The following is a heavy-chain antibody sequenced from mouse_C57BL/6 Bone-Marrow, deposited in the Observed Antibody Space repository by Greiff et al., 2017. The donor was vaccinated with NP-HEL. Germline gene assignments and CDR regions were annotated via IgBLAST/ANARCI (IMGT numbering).Heavy chain of an antibody. CDR2: INPGSGGT. V-gene: IGHV1-54*01. CDR1: GYAFTNYL. Sequence: VQLQQSGAELVRPGTSVKVSCKASGYAFTNYLIEWVKQRPGQGLEWIGVINPGSGGTNYNEKFKGKATLTADKSSSTAYMQLSSLTSEDSAVYFCARRSLLRPFAYWGQGTLVTVSA. CDR3: ARRSLLRPFAY. D-gene: IGHD1-2*01. J-gene: IGHJ3*01.